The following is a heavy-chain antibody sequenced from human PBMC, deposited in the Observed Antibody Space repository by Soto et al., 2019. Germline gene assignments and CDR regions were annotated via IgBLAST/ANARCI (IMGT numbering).Heavy chain of an antibody. CDR3: ASTRGIYYDSSGYYSSSFDY. CDR2: ISGSGGST. J-gene: IGHJ4*02. D-gene: IGHD3-22*01. Sequence: PGGSLRLSCAASGFTFSSYAMSWVRQAPGKGLEWVSAISGSGGSTYYADSVKGRFTISRDNSKNTLYLQMNSLRAEDTAVYYCASTRGIYYDSSGYYSSSFDYWGQGTLVTVSS. CDR1: GFTFSSYA. V-gene: IGHV3-23*01.